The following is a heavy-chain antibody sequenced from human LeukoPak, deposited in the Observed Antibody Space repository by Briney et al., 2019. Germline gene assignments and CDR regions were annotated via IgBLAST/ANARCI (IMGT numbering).Heavy chain of an antibody. J-gene: IGHJ4*02. CDR3: ARVGSGSYFVGGREDY. D-gene: IGHD1-26*01. CDR1: GFTVSSNS. V-gene: IGHV3-53*01. Sequence: GGSLRLSCTVSGFTVSSNSMSWVRQAPGKGLEWVSFIYSDNTHYSDSVKGRFTISRDNSKNTLYLQMNSLRAEDTAVYYCARVGSGSYFVGGREDYWGQGTLVTVSS. CDR2: IYSDNT.